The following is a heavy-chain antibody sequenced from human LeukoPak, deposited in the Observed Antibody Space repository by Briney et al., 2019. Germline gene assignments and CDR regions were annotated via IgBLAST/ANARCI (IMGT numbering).Heavy chain of an antibody. V-gene: IGHV4-61*05. CDR2: IYYSGST. CDR1: GGSISSRSYY. D-gene: IGHD6-6*01. Sequence: SETLSLTCTVSGGSISSRSYYWSWIRQPPGKGLEWIGYIYYSGSTNYNPSLKSRLTISIDTSENQFSLKLSSVTAADTAVYYCAREYSSSSGRRAFDIWGQGTMVTVSS. J-gene: IGHJ3*02. CDR3: AREYSSSSGRRAFDI.